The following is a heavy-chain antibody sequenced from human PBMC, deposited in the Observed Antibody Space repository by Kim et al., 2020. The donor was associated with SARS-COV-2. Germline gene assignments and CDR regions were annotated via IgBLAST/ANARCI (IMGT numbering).Heavy chain of an antibody. Sequence: SETLSLTCAVNGGSFSGYYWSWIRQPPGKGLEWIGEINHSGSTNYNPSLKSRVTISVDTSKNQFSLKLSSVTAADTAVYYCARWGKRSSSSGPLRDGMDVWGQGTTVTVSS. V-gene: IGHV4-34*01. J-gene: IGHJ6*02. CDR3: ARWGKRSSSSGPLRDGMDV. D-gene: IGHD6-6*01. CDR2: INHSGST. CDR1: GGSFSGYY.